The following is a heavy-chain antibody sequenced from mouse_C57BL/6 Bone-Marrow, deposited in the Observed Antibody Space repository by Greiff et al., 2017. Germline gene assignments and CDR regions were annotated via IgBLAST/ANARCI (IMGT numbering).Heavy chain of an antibody. V-gene: IGHV1-26*01. CDR3: ARGRTYYSNPWFAY. D-gene: IGHD2-5*01. J-gene: IGHJ3*01. CDR2: INPNNGGT. CDR1: GYTFTDYY. Sequence: VQLMQSGPELVKPGASVKISCKASGYTFTDYYMNWVKQSHGKSLEWIGDINPNNGGTSYNQKFKGKATLTVDKSSSTAYMELRSLTSEDYAVYYCARGRTYYSNPWFAYWGQGTLVTVSA.